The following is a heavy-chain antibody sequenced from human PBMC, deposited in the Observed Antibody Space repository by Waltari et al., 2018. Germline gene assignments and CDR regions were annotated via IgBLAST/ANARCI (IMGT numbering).Heavy chain of an antibody. D-gene: IGHD4-4*01. J-gene: IGHJ6*02. CDR1: GYTFTGYY. V-gene: IGHV1-2*06. CDR3: ARGDGGYSNWEGMDV. Sequence: QVQLVQSGAEVKKPGASVKVSCKASGYTFTGYYMHWVRQAPGQGLEWMGRINPNSGGTNYAQKFQGRVTMTRDTSISTAYMELSRLRSDDTAVYYCARGDGGYSNWEGMDVWGQGTTVTVSS. CDR2: INPNSGGT.